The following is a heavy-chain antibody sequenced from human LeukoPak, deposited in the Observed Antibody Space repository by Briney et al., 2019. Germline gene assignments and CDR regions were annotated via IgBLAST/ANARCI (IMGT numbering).Heavy chain of an antibody. V-gene: IGHV3-53*01. Sequence: GGSLRLSCAASGFSVSSNYMSWVRQAPGKGLEWVSVIYSGGSTYYADSVKGRFTISRDNSKNTLYLQMNSLRAEDTAVYYCAKSQRWYSSSASHEEFDYWGQGALVTVSS. CDR1: GFSVSSNY. J-gene: IGHJ4*02. CDR2: IYSGGST. CDR3: AKSQRWYSSSASHEEFDY. D-gene: IGHD6-6*01.